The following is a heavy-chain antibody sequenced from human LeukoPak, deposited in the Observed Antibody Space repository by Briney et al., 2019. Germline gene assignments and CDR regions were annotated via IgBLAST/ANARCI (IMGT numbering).Heavy chain of an antibody. Sequence: SETLSLTCTVSGGSVSSGLNKWSWIRQPPGKGLEWIGEINHSGSTNYNPSLKSRVTISVDTSKNQFSLKLSSVTAADTAVYYCAESWYHSLFDYWGQGTLVTVSS. CDR2: INHSGST. CDR1: GGSVSSGLNK. J-gene: IGHJ4*02. D-gene: IGHD6-13*01. CDR3: AESWYHSLFDY. V-gene: IGHV4-4*02.